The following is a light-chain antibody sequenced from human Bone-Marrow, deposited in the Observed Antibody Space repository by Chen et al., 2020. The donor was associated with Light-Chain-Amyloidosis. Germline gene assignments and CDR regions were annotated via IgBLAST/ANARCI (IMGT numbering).Light chain of an antibody. Sequence: SYELTQPPSVSVSPGQTARITCSGDDLPMKYAYWYQQKPGQAPVLVIHRETERPSGISERFYGSSSGTTATLTISGVQAEDEADYHCQSADSSGTYEVIFGGGTKLTVL. CDR3: QSADSSGTYEVI. J-gene: IGLJ2*01. CDR2: RET. V-gene: IGLV3-25*03. CDR1: DLPMKY.